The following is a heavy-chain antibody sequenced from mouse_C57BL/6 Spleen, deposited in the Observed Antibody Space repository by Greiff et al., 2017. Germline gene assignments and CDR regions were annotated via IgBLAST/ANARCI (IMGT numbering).Heavy chain of an antibody. Sequence: EVQLQQSVAELVRPGASVKLSCTASGFNIKNTYMPWVKQRPEQGLEWIGRIDPANGNTKYAPKFQGKATITADTSSNTAYLQLSSLTSEDTAIYYCASLYYGSSYFDYWGQGTTLTVSS. CDR2: IDPANGNT. CDR1: GFNIKNTY. D-gene: IGHD1-1*01. J-gene: IGHJ2*01. V-gene: IGHV14-3*01. CDR3: ASLYYGSSYFDY.